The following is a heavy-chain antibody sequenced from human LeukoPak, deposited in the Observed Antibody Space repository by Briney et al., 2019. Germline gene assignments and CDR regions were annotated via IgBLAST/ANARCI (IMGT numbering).Heavy chain of an antibody. J-gene: IGHJ3*02. CDR3: ARSDYHGSGSHTVFDAFDI. D-gene: IGHD3-10*01. V-gene: IGHV4-39*07. CDR1: GGSIRSSYYY. Sequence: SETLSLTCTVSGGSIRSSYYYWGWIRQPPGKGLEWIGSIYDSGSTYYNPSLKSRVTISVDTSKNQFSLKLNSVTAADTAMYHCARSDYHGSGSHTVFDAFDIWGQGTRVTVSS. CDR2: IYDSGST.